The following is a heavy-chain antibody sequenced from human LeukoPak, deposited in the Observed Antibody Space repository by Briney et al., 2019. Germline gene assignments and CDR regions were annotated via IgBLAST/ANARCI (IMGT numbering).Heavy chain of an antibody. CDR3: AKDRSGSPFDY. Sequence: GGSLRLSCAASGFTFSSYGMHWVRQAPGKGLEWVAVISYDGSNKYYADSVKGQFTISRDNSKNTLYLQMNSLRAEDTAVYYCAKDRSGSPFDYWGQGTLVTVSS. J-gene: IGHJ4*02. CDR2: ISYDGSNK. CDR1: GFTFSSYG. V-gene: IGHV3-30*18. D-gene: IGHD1-26*01.